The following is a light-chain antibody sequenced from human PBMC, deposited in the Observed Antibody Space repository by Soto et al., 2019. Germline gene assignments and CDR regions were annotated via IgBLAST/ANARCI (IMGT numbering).Light chain of an antibody. CDR1: SGDIGGYKY. V-gene: IGLV2-14*03. CDR3: SSYTSSTTPYV. CDR2: DVS. J-gene: IGLJ1*01. Sequence: QSALTQPASVSGSPGQSITISCTGTSGDIGGYKYVSWYQQHPGKAPKLMIYDVSNRPSGISNRFSGSKSGNTASLTISGLQAEDEADYYCSSYTSSTTPYVFGTGTKLTVL.